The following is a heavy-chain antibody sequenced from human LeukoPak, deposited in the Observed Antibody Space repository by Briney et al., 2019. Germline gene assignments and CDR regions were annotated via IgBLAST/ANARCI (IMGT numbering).Heavy chain of an antibody. J-gene: IGHJ4*02. V-gene: IGHV1-46*01. D-gene: IGHD3-22*01. Sequence: ASVKVSCKASGYTFTGYYMHWVRQAPGQGLEWMGIINPSGGSTSYAQKFQGRVTMTRDTSTSTVYMELSSLRSEDTAVYYCARALPHYYDSSGYVLGYWGQGTLVTVSS. CDR2: INPSGGST. CDR3: ARALPHYYDSSGYVLGY. CDR1: GYTFTGYY.